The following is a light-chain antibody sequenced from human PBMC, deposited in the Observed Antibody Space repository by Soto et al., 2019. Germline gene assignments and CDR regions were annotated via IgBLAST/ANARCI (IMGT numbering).Light chain of an antibody. V-gene: IGKV3-20*01. CDR3: QQYGSSPPYT. CDR2: GAS. J-gene: IGKJ2*01. CDR1: QSVSSSY. Sequence: EIVLTQSPGTLSLSPGERATRSCRASQSVSSSYLAWYQQKPGQAPRLLIYGASSRATGIPDRFSGSGSGTDFTLTISRLEPEDFAVYYCQQYGSSPPYTFGQGTQLEIK.